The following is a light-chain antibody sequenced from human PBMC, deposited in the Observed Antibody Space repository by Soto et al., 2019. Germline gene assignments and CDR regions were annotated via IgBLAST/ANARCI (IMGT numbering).Light chain of an antibody. J-gene: IGLJ2*01. V-gene: IGLV2-14*01. Sequence: QSVLTQPASVSGSPGQSITSSCTGTSSDVGGYNYVSWYQQHPGKAPKLMIYEVSNRPSGVSNRFSGSKSGNTASPTISGLQAEDEADYYCSSYTSSSTVVFGGGTKVTVL. CDR2: EVS. CDR1: SSDVGGYNY. CDR3: SSYTSSSTVV.